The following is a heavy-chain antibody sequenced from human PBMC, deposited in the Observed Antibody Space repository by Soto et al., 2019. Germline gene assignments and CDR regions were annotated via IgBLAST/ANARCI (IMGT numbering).Heavy chain of an antibody. J-gene: IGHJ4*02. CDR1: GGSISSSSYF. CDR2: IYYSGGT. CDR3: ASVNILTGHYLDH. V-gene: IGHV4-39*01. D-gene: IGHD3-9*01. Sequence: PSETLSLTCTVSGGSISSSSYFWGWIRQPPGKGLEWIGSIYYSGGTYYNPSLKSRVTISVDTSKNQFSLKLSSVTAADTAVYYCASVNILTGHYLDHWGQGTLVTVSS.